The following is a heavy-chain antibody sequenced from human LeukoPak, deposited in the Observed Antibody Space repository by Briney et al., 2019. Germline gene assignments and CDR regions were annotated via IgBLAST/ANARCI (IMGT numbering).Heavy chain of an antibody. Sequence: GSLRLSCAASGFTFSNYWMSWVRQPPGKGLEWIGSIYYSGSTYYNPSLKSRVTISVDTSKNQFSLKLSSVTAADTAVYYCARDGSALGMDYWGQGTLVTVSS. D-gene: IGHD2-15*01. V-gene: IGHV4-39*07. CDR2: IYYSGST. CDR3: ARDGSALGMDY. CDR1: GFTFSNYW. J-gene: IGHJ4*02.